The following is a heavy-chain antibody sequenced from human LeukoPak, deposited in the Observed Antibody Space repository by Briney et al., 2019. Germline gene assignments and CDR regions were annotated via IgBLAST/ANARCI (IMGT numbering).Heavy chain of an antibody. D-gene: IGHD3-16*02. Sequence: PGGSLRLSCVASGFTFSSYSMNWVRQAPGKGLEWVSYISSSSSTIYYADSVKGRFTISRDNAKNSLYLQMNSLRAEDTAVYYCARESYDYVWGSYRYTTDYYYYMDVWGKGTTVTVSS. CDR1: GFTFSSYS. V-gene: IGHV3-48*01. J-gene: IGHJ6*03. CDR2: ISSSSSTI. CDR3: ARESYDYVWGSYRYTTDYYYYMDV.